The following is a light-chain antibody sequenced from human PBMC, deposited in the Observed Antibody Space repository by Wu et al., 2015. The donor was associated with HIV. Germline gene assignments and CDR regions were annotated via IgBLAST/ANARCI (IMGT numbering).Light chain of an antibody. V-gene: IGKV1-27*01. CDR2: AAS. J-gene: IGKJ1*01. CDR1: QGISNF. CDR3: QQYNRYSWT. Sequence: DIQMTQSPSSLSASVGDRVTITCRASQGISNFLAWYQQKPGKPPKVLIYAASTLQSGVPSRFSGSGSGTAFTLTISSLQPDDSATYYCQQYNRYSWTFGQGTRVEIK.